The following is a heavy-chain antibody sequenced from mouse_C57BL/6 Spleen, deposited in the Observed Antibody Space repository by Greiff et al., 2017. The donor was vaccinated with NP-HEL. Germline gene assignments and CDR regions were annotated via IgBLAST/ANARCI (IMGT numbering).Heavy chain of an antibody. D-gene: IGHD2-4*01. Sequence: QVQLQQSGAELAKPGASVKLSCKASGYTFTSYWMHWVKQRPGQGLEWIGYINPSSGYTKYNQKFKDKATLTEDKSSSTAYMQLSSLTYEDSAVYYCARSSYDYDGAWFAYWGQGTLVTVSA. V-gene: IGHV1-7*01. CDR3: ARSSYDYDGAWFAY. CDR1: GYTFTSYW. CDR2: INPSSGYT. J-gene: IGHJ3*01.